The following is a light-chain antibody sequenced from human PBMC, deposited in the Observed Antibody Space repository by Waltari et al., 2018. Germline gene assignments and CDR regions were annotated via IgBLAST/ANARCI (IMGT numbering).Light chain of an antibody. CDR1: SNDVGSYNL. CDR3: SSYAGSTTLVI. Sequence: QSALTQPASVSGSPGQSIPIPCTGTSNDVGSYNLVSWYPQYPGKAPTLMIYEVTKRPSGVSSRFSGSKSGNTASLTISGLQAEDEADYYCSSYAGSTTLVIFGGGTKLTV. CDR2: EVT. J-gene: IGLJ2*01. V-gene: IGLV2-23*02.